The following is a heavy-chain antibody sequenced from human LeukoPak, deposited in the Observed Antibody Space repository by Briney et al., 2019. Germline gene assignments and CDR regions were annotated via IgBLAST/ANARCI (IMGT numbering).Heavy chain of an antibody. CDR2: INHSGST. CDR3: ARVGAGQQLDY. V-gene: IGHV4-34*01. J-gene: IGHJ4*02. D-gene: IGHD6-13*01. CDR1: GGSFSGYY. Sequence: SETLSLTCAVYGGSFSGYYWSWIRQPPEKGLEWIGEINHSGSTNYNPSLKSRVTISVDTSKNQFSLKLSSVTAADTAVYYCARVGAGQQLDYWGQGTLVTVSS.